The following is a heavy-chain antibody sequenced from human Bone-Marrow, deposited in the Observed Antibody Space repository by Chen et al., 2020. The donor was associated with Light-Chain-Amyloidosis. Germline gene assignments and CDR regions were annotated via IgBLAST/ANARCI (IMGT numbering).Heavy chain of an antibody. V-gene: IGHV1-69*01. CDR2: IIPIFGTA. Sequence: QVQLVQSGAEVKKPGSSVKVSCKASGGTFSSDAISWVRQAPGQGLEWMGGIIPIFGTANYAQKFQGRVTITADESTSTAYMELSSLRSEDTAVYYCARDRGIVVVPAAIRYYYYGMDVWGQGTTVTVSS. CDR3: ARDRGIVVVPAAIRYYYYGMDV. CDR1: GGTFSSDA. D-gene: IGHD2-2*02. J-gene: IGHJ6*02.